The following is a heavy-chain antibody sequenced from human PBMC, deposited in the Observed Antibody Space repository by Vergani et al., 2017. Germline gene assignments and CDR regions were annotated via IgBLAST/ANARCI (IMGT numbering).Heavy chain of an antibody. J-gene: IGHJ5*02. CDR3: ARDIGDLGESNENWFDP. CDR2: IYHSGST. V-gene: IGHV4-38-2*02. CDR1: GYSISSGYY. D-gene: IGHD3-10*01. Sequence: QVQLQESGPGLVKPSETLSLTCTVSGYSISSGYYWGWIRQPPGKGLEWIGSIYHSGSTYYNPSLKSRVTISVDTSKNQFSLKLSSVTAADPAVYYCARDIGDLGESNENWFDPWGQGTLVTVSS.